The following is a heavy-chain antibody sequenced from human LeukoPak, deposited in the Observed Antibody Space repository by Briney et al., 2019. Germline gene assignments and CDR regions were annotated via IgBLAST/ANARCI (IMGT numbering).Heavy chain of an antibody. CDR3: ARRGGNDAFDI. V-gene: IGHV3-48*04. CDR1: GFTFSSYS. Sequence: GGSLRLSCAASGFTFSSYSMNWVRQAPGKGLEWVSYISSSSSTINYADSVKGRFTISRDNAKNSLYLQMNSLRAEDTAVYYCARRGGNDAFDIWGQGTMVTVSS. CDR2: ISSSSSTI. D-gene: IGHD4-23*01. J-gene: IGHJ3*02.